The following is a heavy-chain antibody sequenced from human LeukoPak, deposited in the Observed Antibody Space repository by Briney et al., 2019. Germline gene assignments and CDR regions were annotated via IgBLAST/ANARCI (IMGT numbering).Heavy chain of an antibody. Sequence: GGSLRLSCAVSGFTFSSYWMNWVRQAPGKGLEWVANIKQDGSEKNYVDSVKGRFTISRDNAKSSLFLQMNDLRAEDTAVYYCAKGGRGNGEVYWGQGTLVTVS. V-gene: IGHV3-7*01. J-gene: IGHJ4*02. CDR1: GFTFSSYW. D-gene: IGHD2-8*01. CDR2: IKQDGSEK. CDR3: AKGGRGNGEVY.